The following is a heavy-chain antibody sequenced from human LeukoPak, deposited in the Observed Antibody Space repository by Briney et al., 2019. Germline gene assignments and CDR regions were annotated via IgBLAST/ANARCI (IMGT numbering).Heavy chain of an antibody. J-gene: IGHJ4*02. V-gene: IGHV3-23*01. CDR2: ISGSGGST. D-gene: IGHD3-22*01. CDR3: AKLDTYYYDSSGYYDY. CDR1: GFTFSNYN. Sequence: GGSLRLSCEASGFTFSNYNMNWVRQAPGKGLEWVSAISGSGGSTYYADSVKGRFTISRDNSKSTLYLQMNSLRAEDTAVYYCAKLDTYYYDSSGYYDYWGQGTLVTVSS.